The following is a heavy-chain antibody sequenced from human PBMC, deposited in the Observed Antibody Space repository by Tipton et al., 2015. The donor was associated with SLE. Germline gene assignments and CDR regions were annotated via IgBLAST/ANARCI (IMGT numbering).Heavy chain of an antibody. Sequence: TLSLTCTVSGGSISSHYWGWIRQPPGTGLGWIGYIYYSGSTYYNPSLRSRLTISIDTSNNQFSLKLSSVTAADTAVYYCARDPSSTWDVFDIWGQGTMVTVSS. V-gene: IGHV4-59*06. D-gene: IGHD6-13*01. CDR1: GGSISSHY. CDR2: IYYSGST. J-gene: IGHJ3*02. CDR3: ARDPSSTWDVFDI.